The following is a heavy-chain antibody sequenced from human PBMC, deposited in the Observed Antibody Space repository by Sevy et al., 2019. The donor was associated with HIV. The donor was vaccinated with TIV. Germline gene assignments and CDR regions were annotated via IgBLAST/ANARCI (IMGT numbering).Heavy chain of an antibody. D-gene: IGHD1-26*01. J-gene: IGHJ4*02. CDR1: GFTFNNYA. V-gene: IGHV3-23*01. CDR3: AKDRVSGSYYAGDFDY. CDR2: ITYSGGST. Sequence: GGSLRLSCAASGFTFNNYAMIWVRQAPGKGLEWVSVITYSGGSTYYADSVKGQCTRSRDNSKNTLYLQMNSLRSEDTAVYYCAKDRVSGSYYAGDFDYWGQGTLVTVSS.